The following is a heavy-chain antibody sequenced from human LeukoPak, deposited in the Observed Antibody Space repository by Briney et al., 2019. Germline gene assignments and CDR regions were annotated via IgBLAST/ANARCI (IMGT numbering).Heavy chain of an antibody. J-gene: IGHJ1*01. CDR3: AREEAVGATNEYFQD. D-gene: IGHD1-26*01. V-gene: IGHV3-23*01. Sequence: PGGSLRLSCAASGFAFSNYAMSWIRQAPGKGLEWVSPISDSGASTYYADSVKGRFTISRDNSKNTLYLQMNSLRVEDTAVYYCAREEAVGATNEYFQDWGQGTLVTVSS. CDR1: GFAFSNYA. CDR2: ISDSGAST.